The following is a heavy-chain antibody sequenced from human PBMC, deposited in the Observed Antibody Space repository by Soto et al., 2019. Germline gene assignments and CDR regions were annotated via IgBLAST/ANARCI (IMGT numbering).Heavy chain of an antibody. Sequence: QVQLQESGPGLVKPSQTLSLTCTVSGGSISSGDYYWSWIRQPPGKGLEWIGYIYYRGSTYYNPARKGRVTIAVDTSNNQSSLKLSSVTVADTAVYYCASRGTTTECSGGSCYARGFYYLGQGTLGTVSS. D-gene: IGHD2-15*01. CDR2: IYYRGST. CDR3: ASRGTTTECSGGSCYARGFYY. CDR1: GGSISSGDYY. V-gene: IGHV4-30-4*01. J-gene: IGHJ4*02.